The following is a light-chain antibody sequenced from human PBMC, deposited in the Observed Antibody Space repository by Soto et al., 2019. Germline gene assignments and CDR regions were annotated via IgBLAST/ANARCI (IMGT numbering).Light chain of an antibody. CDR2: GTS. V-gene: IGKV3-20*01. CDR3: EQYGSYPPEIS. J-gene: IGKJ5*01. Sequence: IVLTQAPDTLPLSPGERATVSCMASQRVSRSNLAWYQHKPGQAPRHLIYGTSNRATGIPDRFTGSGDGTDLSLTVSSLEPEDFAVYYCEQYGSYPPEISFDQGTRLE. CDR1: QRVSRSN.